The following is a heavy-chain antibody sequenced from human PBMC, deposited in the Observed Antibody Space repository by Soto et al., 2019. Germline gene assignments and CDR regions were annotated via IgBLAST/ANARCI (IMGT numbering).Heavy chain of an antibody. CDR2: INHSGST. V-gene: IGHV4-34*01. D-gene: IGHD2-15*01. J-gene: IGHJ3*02. CDR1: GGSFSGYY. Sequence: QVQLQQWGAGLLKPSETLSLTCAVYGGSFSGYYWSWIRQPPGKGLEWIGEINHSGSTNYNPSLKRRVTISVDTSRNHFSLKLSSVTAADTAVYYCARDRYCSGGSCLDNDAFDIWGQGTMVTVSS. CDR3: ARDRYCSGGSCLDNDAFDI.